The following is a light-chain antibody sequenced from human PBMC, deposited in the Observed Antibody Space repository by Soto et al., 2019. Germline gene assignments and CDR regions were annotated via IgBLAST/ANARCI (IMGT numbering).Light chain of an antibody. J-gene: IGLJ3*02. V-gene: IGLV2-23*01. CDR3: CSYAGSNTYV. Sequence: QSALPQPASVSGSPGQSITISCTGTSSDVGNYNLVSWYQQYPDKAPKLIISEGTKRPSGVSDRFSGSKSGNTASLTISVLQAEDEADYYCCSYAGSNTYVFGGGTKLTVL. CDR2: EGT. CDR1: SSDVGNYNL.